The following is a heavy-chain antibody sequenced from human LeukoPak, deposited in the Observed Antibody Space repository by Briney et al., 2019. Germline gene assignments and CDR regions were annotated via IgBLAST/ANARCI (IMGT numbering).Heavy chain of an antibody. J-gene: IGHJ4*02. CDR2: ISGIGGGT. D-gene: IGHD3-10*01. V-gene: IGHV3-23*01. Sequence: PGGSLRLSCAASGFTFSSFGMSWVRQAPGKGLEWVSAISGIGGGTSYAAPAKGVFTISRDNSKDTLYLQMNSLRAEDTAVYYCARVVPPTDYGSGSYFWDPYYFDYWGQGTLVTVSS. CDR3: ARVVPPTDYGSGSYFWDPYYFDY. CDR1: GFTFSSFG.